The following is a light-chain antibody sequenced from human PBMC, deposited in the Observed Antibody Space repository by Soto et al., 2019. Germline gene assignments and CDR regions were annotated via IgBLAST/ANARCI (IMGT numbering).Light chain of an antibody. CDR1: KNDIGDYDY. V-gene: IGLV2-14*01. J-gene: IGLJ2*01. CDR3: SSYTSTNTYAV. CDR2: EVS. Sequence: QSALTQPPSASGSPGQSVTISCTGTKNDIGDYDYVSWYQHHPGKAPKLLIYEVSNRPSGISNRFSGSKSGNTASLTISGLQAEDEADYYCSSYTSTNTYAVFGGGTKLTVL.